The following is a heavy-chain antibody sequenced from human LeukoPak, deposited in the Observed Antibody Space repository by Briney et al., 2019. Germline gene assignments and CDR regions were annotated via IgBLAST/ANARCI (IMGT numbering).Heavy chain of an antibody. V-gene: IGHV4-34*01. CDR3: ASYSSGYYHPAYFDY. D-gene: IGHD3-22*01. J-gene: IGHJ4*02. Sequence: SETLSHTCAVYGGSFRGYYWSWIPQPPGKGLEWIAEIYPSGSTNYHPTLKRRVTISVNKSKNQFSLRLISVNAADTAVYYCASYSSGYYHPAYFDYWGQGTLVTVSS. CDR2: IYPSGST. CDR1: GGSFRGYY.